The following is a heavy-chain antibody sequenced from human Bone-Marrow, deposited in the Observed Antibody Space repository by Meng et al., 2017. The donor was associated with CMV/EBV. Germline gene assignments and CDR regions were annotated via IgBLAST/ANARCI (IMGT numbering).Heavy chain of an antibody. D-gene: IGHD3-10*01. CDR2: MSSSGRTI. J-gene: IGHJ4*02. CDR1: GFTISDYY. CDR3: AGFDHRGY. Sequence: GGSLRLSCAVSGFTISDYYMSWIRQAPGKGLEWVSYMSSSGRTIHYADSVKGRFIISRDNAKNSLYLQMSSLRVEDTAVYYCAGFDHRGYWGQGTLVIVSS. V-gene: IGHV3-11*01.